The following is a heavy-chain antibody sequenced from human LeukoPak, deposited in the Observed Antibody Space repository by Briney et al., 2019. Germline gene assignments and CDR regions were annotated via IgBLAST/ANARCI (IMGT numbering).Heavy chain of an antibody. Sequence: PSQTLSLTCTFSGGSISNGAHYWSWIRQHPGKGLEWLGSIHNSGTTYSNPSLMSRVTISLDTSKNQFSLKLSSVTAADTAVYFCASGPVDTAMVLHYFDYWGQGTLVTVSS. CDR2: IHNSGTT. D-gene: IGHD5-18*01. CDR1: GGSISNGAHY. CDR3: ASGPVDTAMVLHYFDY. V-gene: IGHV4-31*03. J-gene: IGHJ4*02.